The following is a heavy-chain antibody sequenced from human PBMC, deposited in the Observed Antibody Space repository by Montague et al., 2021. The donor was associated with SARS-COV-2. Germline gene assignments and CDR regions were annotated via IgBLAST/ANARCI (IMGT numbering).Heavy chain of an antibody. J-gene: IGHJ4*02. CDR2: TYYSGST. V-gene: IGHV4-59*13. CDR1: GASMRSYY. CDR3: ARVERVIGGITHLDY. D-gene: IGHD2-21*01. Sequence: SETLSLTCSVSGASMRSYYWTWVRQSPEKGLQWLGYTYYSGSTSYDPSLKSRLTMTVDTSKNQFTLRLMSVTAADSAVYYCARVERVIGGITHLDYWGQGSPVTVSS.